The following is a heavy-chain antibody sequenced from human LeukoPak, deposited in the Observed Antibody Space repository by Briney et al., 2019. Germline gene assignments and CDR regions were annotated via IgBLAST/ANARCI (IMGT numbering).Heavy chain of an antibody. J-gene: IGHJ4*02. CDR2: IWYDGSNK. CDR1: GFTFSSYG. CDR3: ARDRHTTVKGAWGY. Sequence: HPGGSLRLSCVASGFTFSSYGMHWVRQAPGKGPEWVAVIWYDGSNKYYADSVKGRFTISRDNAKNSLYLQMNSLRAEDTALYYCARDRHTTVKGAWGYWGQGTLVTVSS. V-gene: IGHV3-33*01. D-gene: IGHD4-11*01.